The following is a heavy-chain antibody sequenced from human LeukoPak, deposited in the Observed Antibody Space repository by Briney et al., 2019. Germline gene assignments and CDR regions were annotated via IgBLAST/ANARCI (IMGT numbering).Heavy chain of an antibody. CDR3: ARPNYYDASGYYYFDY. CDR2: ISGSGGST. CDR1: GFTFSSYV. D-gene: IGHD3-22*01. V-gene: IGHV3-23*01. J-gene: IGHJ4*02. Sequence: GGSLRLSCAASGFTFSSYVMSWVRQAPGKGLEWVSGISGSGGSTYYADSVKGRFTISRDHSKNTVYLQMNSLRVEDTAVYYCARPNYYDASGYYYFDYWGQGTLVTVSS.